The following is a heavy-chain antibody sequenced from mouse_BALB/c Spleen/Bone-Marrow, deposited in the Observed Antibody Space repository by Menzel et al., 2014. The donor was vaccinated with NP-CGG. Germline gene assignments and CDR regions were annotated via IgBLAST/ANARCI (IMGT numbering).Heavy chain of an antibody. Sequence: EVKLVESGPELVKPGASVKISCKTSGYTFTEYTMHWVKQSHGKSLEWIGGINPNNGGTSYNQKFKGKATLTVDKSTSTAYMELRSLTSEDSAVYYCARWMGPYYAMDYWGQGTSVTVSS. CDR2: INPNNGGT. CDR3: ARWMGPYYAMDY. V-gene: IGHV1-18*01. D-gene: IGHD2-3*01. J-gene: IGHJ4*01. CDR1: GYTFTEYT.